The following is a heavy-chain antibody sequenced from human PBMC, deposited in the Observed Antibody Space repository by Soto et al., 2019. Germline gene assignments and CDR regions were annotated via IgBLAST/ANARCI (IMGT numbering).Heavy chain of an antibody. J-gene: IGHJ6*03. D-gene: IGHD3-10*01. Sequence: SETLSLTCAVYGGSFSGYYWSWIRQPPGKGLEWIGEINHSGSTNYNPSLKSRVTISVDTSKNKFSLKLSSVTAADTAVYYCARVVRYYYGSGSYYLTYYYYYMDVWGKGTTVTVSS. CDR2: INHSGST. CDR3: ARVVRYYYGSGSYYLTYYYYYMDV. CDR1: GGSFSGYY. V-gene: IGHV4-34*01.